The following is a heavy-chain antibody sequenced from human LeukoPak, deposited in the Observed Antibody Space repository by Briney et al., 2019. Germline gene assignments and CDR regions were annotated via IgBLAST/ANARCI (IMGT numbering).Heavy chain of an antibody. Sequence: GGSLRLSCAVSGFSFSNYWMSWVRQAPGKGLEWVANIKEDGSEKNYVDSVKGRFTISRDNGKNSLYLQMNSLRAGDTAVYYCATWQQLADWGQGTLVTVSS. J-gene: IGHJ4*02. V-gene: IGHV3-7*01. CDR2: IKEDGSEK. CDR1: GFSFSNYW. CDR3: ATWQQLAD. D-gene: IGHD6-13*01.